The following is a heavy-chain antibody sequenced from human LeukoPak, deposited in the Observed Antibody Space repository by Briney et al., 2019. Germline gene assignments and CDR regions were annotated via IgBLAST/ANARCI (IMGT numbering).Heavy chain of an antibody. D-gene: IGHD6-13*01. CDR3: ARDRSHQRRFHSSREENWFDP. J-gene: IGHJ5*02. CDR2: IGSTGDNI. Sequence: GRTLRLSCAASGFTFSHYGMTWVRQAPGKGLEWVSAIGSTGDNIHYADSVKGRFTISRDNAKNSLYLQMNSLSAEDTAVYYCARDRSHQRRFHSSREENWFDPWGQGTLVTVSS. CDR1: GFTFSHYG. V-gene: IGHV3-21*01.